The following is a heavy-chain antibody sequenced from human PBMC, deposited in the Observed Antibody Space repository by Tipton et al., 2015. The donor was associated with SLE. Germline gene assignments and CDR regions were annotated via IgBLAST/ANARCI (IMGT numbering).Heavy chain of an antibody. V-gene: IGHV4-34*01. D-gene: IGHD2-2*01. CDR1: GGSFSGYY. J-gene: IGHJ6*03. Sequence: TLSLTCAVHGGSFSGYYWSWIRQPPGKGLEWIGEINHSGSTNYNPSLKSRVTISVDTSKNQFSLKLSSVTAADTAVYYCARERVVVPAALIYYYYMDVWGKGTTVTVSS. CDR2: INHSGST. CDR3: ARERVVVPAALIYYYYMDV.